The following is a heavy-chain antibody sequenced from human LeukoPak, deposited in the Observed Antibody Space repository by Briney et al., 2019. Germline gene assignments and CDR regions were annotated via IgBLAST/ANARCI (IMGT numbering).Heavy chain of an antibody. D-gene: IGHD1-1*01. V-gene: IGHV3-7*01. J-gene: IGHJ4*02. CDR3: AIWTSGNY. CDR2: MDPSGSQN. CDR1: GFTFNRSW. Sequence: GGSLRLSCAASGFTFNRSWMNWVRQAPGKGLEWVANMDPSGSQNRYVDSVKGRFTISKDNAGTSLYLEMYSLRAEDTAIYYCAIWTSGNYWGQGTPVTVAS.